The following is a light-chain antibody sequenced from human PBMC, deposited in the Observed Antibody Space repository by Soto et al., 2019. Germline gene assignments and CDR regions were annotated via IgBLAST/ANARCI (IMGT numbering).Light chain of an antibody. CDR1: QGISNN. J-gene: IGKJ4*01. CDR2: AAY. CDR3: LLRKSYPLT. Sequence: DIQLTQSPSFLSASVGDIVTITCRASQGISNNLAWYQLKPGKAPKVLIYAAYTLQSGVPSRFSGSGSGAEVTLPIGSLQPEDCATYCCLLRKSYPLTFGGGTKGEIK. V-gene: IGKV1-9*01.